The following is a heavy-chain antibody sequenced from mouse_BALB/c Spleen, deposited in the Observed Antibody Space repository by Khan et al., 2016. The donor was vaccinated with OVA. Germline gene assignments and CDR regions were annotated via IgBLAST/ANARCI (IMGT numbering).Heavy chain of an antibody. V-gene: IGHV5-17*02. CDR2: LSSGSSTI. CDR3: ARDSNFDY. Sequence: EVQLVESGGGLVQPGGSRKLSCAASGFTFSRFGMHWVRQAPEKGLEWVAYLSSGSSTIYYGDTVKGRFTISRDNPKNTLFLQMTSLRSEDTAMYYCARDSNFDYWGQGTTLTGSS. CDR1: GFTFSRFG. J-gene: IGHJ2*01.